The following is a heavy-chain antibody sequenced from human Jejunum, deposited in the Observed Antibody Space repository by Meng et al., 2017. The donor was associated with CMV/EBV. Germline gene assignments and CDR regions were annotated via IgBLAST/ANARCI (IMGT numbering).Heavy chain of an antibody. CDR3: AKGVTSGSPYRAFDL. CDR2: FDVNSGGAT. V-gene: IGHV3-23*01. J-gene: IGHJ3*01. D-gene: IGHD3-22*01. CDR1: FSFSTFP. Sequence: FSFSTFPMGWVRQAPGKGLEWISTFDVNSGGATLYTDSVKGRFTISRDTSENTLYLQMNSLRVDDTALYYCAKGVTSGSPYRAFDLLGQGTKVTVSS.